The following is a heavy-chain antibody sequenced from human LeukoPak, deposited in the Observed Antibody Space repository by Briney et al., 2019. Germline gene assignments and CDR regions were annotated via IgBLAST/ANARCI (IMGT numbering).Heavy chain of an antibody. CDR3: ARGNLVVVVAALRSFYGMDV. V-gene: IGHV1-8*01. J-gene: IGHJ6*02. CDR1: GYTLAELS. CDR2: MNPNSGNT. Sequence: AASVKVSCKVSGYTLAELSMHWVRQATGQGLEWMGWMNPNSGNTGYAQKFQGRVTMTRNTSISTAYMELSSLRSEDTAVYYCARGNLVVVVAALRSFYGMDVWGQGTTVTVSS. D-gene: IGHD2-15*01.